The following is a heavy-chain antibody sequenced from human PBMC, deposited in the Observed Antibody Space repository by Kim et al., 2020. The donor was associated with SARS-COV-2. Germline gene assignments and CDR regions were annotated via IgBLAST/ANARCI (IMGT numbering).Heavy chain of an antibody. Sequence: HADSVKGRVTISRDNAKSTRYRQMNSLRAEDTAVYYCASGRYTGTYYYFDCWGQGTLVTVSS. CDR3: ASGRYTGTYYYFDC. D-gene: IGHD1-26*01. J-gene: IGHJ4*02. V-gene: IGHV3-74*01.